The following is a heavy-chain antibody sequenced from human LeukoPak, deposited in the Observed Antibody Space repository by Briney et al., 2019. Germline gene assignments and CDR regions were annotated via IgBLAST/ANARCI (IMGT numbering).Heavy chain of an antibody. CDR2: INPNSGGT. J-gene: IGHJ6*03. D-gene: IGHD6-13*01. Sequence: ASVKVSCKASGYTFTGYYMHWVRQAPGQGLEWVGWINPNSGGTNYAQKFQGRVTMTRDTSISTAYMELSRLRSDDTAVYYCAGSIAAAGTTSYYYYYMDVWGKGTTVTISS. CDR3: AGSIAAAGTTSYYYYYMDV. V-gene: IGHV1-2*02. CDR1: GYTFTGYY.